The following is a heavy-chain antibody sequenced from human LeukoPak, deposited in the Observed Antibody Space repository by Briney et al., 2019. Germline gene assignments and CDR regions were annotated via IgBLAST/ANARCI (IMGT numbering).Heavy chain of an antibody. Sequence: PGGSLRLSCATSGFTLSSYAMNWVRQAPGKGLEWVSAISGSGGSTYYADSVRGRFTISRDNSKSTLSLQMDSLRAEDTAIYYCAPGGLGYWGRGTLVTVSS. CDR1: GFTLSSYA. D-gene: IGHD3-16*01. CDR2: ISGSGGST. V-gene: IGHV3-23*01. J-gene: IGHJ4*02. CDR3: APGGLGY.